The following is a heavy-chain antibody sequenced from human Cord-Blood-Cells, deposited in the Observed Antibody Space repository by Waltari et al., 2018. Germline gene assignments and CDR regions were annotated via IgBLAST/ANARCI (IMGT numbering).Heavy chain of an antibody. J-gene: IGHJ2*01. Sequence: QVQLVQSGAEVKKPGASVKGSCQVAGYTLTELTMHWVRQAPGNGLEWRGGFDPEDGETIYAQKFQGRVTMTEDTSTDTAYMELSSLRSEDTAVYYCATLPSGSYYWYFDLWGRGTLVTVSS. CDR3: ATLPSGSYYWYFDL. V-gene: IGHV1-24*01. CDR1: GYTLTELT. D-gene: IGHD1-26*01. CDR2: FDPEDGET.